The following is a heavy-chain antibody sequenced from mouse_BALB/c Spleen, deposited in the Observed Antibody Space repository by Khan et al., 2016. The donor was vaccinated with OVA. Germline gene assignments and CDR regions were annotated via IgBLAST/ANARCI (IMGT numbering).Heavy chain of an antibody. CDR2: IWGGGST. J-gene: IGHJ4*01. CDR3: AKGVWSYYYTLDY. CDR1: GFSLSDYG. Sequence: QVQLKESGPGLVAPSQNLSITCTVSGFSLSDYGVSWIRQPPGKGLEWLGVIWGGGSTYYNSELNSRLNISKDNSKSQVFLKMSSLQSDDTAMFYCAKGVWSYYYTLDYWGQGTSVTVSS. V-gene: IGHV2-6-5*01.